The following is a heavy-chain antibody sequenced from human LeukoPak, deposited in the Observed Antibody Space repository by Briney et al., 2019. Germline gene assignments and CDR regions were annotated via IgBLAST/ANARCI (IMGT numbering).Heavy chain of an antibody. CDR1: GFTFSSYA. CDR2: ISGSGGST. J-gene: IGHJ4*02. CDR3: AKDTSLLWFGESDY. Sequence: GGSLRLSCAAPGFTFSSYAMSWVRQAPGKGLEWVSGISGSGGSTYYADSVKGRFTISRDNSKNTLHLQMNSLRADDTAAYYCAKDTSLLWFGESDYWGQGTLVTVSS. D-gene: IGHD3-10*01. V-gene: IGHV3-23*01.